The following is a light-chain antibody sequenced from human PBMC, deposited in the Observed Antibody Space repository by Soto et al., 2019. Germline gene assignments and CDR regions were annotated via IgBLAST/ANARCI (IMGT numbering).Light chain of an antibody. CDR1: QTSSSW. Sequence: DIQMTQSPSTLSASVGDRVTITCRARQTSSSWLAWYQQKPGKAPKLLIYAASTLESGVSSRFSGRGSGTEFTLTINSLQPEDFATYYCQQYKSYLRTFGQGTKVQIK. J-gene: IGKJ1*01. CDR3: QQYKSYLRT. V-gene: IGKV1-5*01. CDR2: AAS.